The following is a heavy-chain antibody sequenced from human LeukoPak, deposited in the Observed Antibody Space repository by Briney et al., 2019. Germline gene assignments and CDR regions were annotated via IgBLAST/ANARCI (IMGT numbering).Heavy chain of an antibody. D-gene: IGHD6-19*01. CDR1: GGSISSYY. J-gene: IGHJ5*02. Sequence: SETLSLTCTVSGGSISSYYWSWIRQPPGKGLEWIGYIYYSGSTNYNPSLKSRVTISVDTSKNQFSLKLSSVTAADTAMYYCARHGGYSSGWYNWFDPWGQGTLVTVSS. CDR3: ARHGGYSSGWYNWFDP. V-gene: IGHV4-59*08. CDR2: IYYSGST.